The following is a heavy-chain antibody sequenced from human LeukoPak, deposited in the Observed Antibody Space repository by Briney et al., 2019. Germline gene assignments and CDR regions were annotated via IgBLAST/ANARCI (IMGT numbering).Heavy chain of an antibody. V-gene: IGHV3-30*02. CDR2: IWYDGSNK. Sequence: PGGSLRLSCAASGFTFSSYWMSWVRQAPGKGLEWVAFIWYDGSNKYYADSVKGRFTISRDNSKNTLYLQMNSLRAEDTAVYYCAKDRGWWTYFDYWGQGTLVTVSS. D-gene: IGHD6-19*01. J-gene: IGHJ4*02. CDR1: GFTFSSYW. CDR3: AKDRGWWTYFDY.